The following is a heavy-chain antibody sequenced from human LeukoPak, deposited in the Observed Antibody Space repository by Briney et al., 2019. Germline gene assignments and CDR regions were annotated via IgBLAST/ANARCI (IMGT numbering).Heavy chain of an antibody. D-gene: IGHD6-19*01. V-gene: IGHV1-2*02. J-gene: IGHJ6*02. CDR3: ARDKQVAGKRYYYYGMDV. CDR1: GYTFTGYY. CDR2: INPNSGGT. Sequence: ASVKVSCKASGYTFTGYYMHWVRQAPGQGLEWMGWINPNSGGTNYAQKLQGRVTMTTDTSTSTAYMELRSLRSDDTAVYYCARDKQVAGKRYYYYGMDVWGQGTTVTVSS.